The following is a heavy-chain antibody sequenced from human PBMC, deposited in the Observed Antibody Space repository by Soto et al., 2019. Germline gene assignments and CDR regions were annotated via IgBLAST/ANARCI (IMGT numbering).Heavy chain of an antibody. V-gene: IGHV1-2*02. J-gene: IGHJ4*02. CDR3: ARQLAYCGGDCFTDPVDY. CDR1: GYTFTSYY. CDR2: INPNSGDT. Sequence: QAQLVQSGAEVKKPGASVKVSCEASGYTFTSYYMHWVRQAPGQGLEWMGWINPNSGDTKYAQKFLGRVTMTRDTSITTAYMEVKMMTSDDTAVYYCARQLAYCGGDCFTDPVDYWGQGTLVTVSS. D-gene: IGHD2-21*02.